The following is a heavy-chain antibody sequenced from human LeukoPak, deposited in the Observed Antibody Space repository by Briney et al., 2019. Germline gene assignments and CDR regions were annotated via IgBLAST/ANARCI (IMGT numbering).Heavy chain of an antibody. CDR2: PYPAVSDP. D-gene: IGHD6-13*01. V-gene: IGHV5-51*01. J-gene: IGHJ4*02. CDR3: ARKAAGIDY. CDR1: GYSFFKYW. Sequence: GESLQISCKGSGYSFFKYWMGGVRQMPGKALQWIPLPYPAVSDPTYSPSFHGQLTISPDKSLTTAYLQWSSLKASDTPIYYCARKAAGIDYWGQGTLVTVSS.